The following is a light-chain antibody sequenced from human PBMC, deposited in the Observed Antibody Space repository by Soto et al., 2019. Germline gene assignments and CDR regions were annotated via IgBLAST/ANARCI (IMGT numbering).Light chain of an antibody. V-gene: IGKV3-15*01. CDR2: RAS. CDR3: QQYHNLWT. Sequence: EIVMTQSPATLSVSPGERATLSCTASHYVYSNVAWFQQRPGQAPRLLIYRASTRATGTPARFSGSGSGTGFTLTITSLQSEGFALYYCQQYHNLWTFGQGTKVDIK. J-gene: IGKJ1*01. CDR1: HYVYSN.